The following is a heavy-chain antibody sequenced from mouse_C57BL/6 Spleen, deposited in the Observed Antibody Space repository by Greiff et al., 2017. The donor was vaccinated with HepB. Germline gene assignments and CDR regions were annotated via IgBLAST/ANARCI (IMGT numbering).Heavy chain of an antibody. Sequence: QVQLQQSGAELVKPGASVKLSCKASGYNFTSYWMHWVKQRPGRGLEWIGRIDPNSGGTKYTEKFKSKATRTVDKPSSTAYMQLSSLTSEDSAVYDCERYDYDRSCHFDVWGTGTTVTVSS. D-gene: IGHD1-1*01. CDR1: GYNFTSYW. V-gene: IGHV1-72*01. CDR2: IDPNSGGT. CDR3: ERYDYDRSCHFDV. J-gene: IGHJ1*03.